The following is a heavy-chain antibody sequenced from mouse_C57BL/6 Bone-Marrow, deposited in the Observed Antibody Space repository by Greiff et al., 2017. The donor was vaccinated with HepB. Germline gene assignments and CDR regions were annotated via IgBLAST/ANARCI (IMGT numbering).Heavy chain of an antibody. CDR3: ATNWRGYYAMDY. D-gene: IGHD4-1*02. V-gene: IGHV5-17*01. CDR2: ISSGSSTI. J-gene: IGHJ4*01. CDR1: GFTFSDYG. Sequence: EVKLMESGGGLVKPGGSLKLSCAASGFTFSDYGMHWVRQAPEKGLEWVAYISSGSSTIYYADTVKGRFTISRDNAKNTLCLQMTSLRSEDTAMYYCATNWRGYYAMDYWGQGTSVTVSS.